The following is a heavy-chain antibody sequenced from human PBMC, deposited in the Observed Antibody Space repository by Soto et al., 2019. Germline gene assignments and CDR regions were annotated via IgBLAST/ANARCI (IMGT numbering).Heavy chain of an antibody. D-gene: IGHD2-2*01. CDR1: GFTFSSYG. Sequence: QVQLVEYGGGVVQPGRSLRLSCAASGFTFSSYGMHWVRQAPGKGLEWVAVISYDGSNKYYADSVKGRFTICRDNSKNTLYLQMNSLSAEDTAVYYCANDYRVLPAAMRGDFDYWGQVPLVTVSS. CDR2: ISYDGSNK. J-gene: IGHJ4*02. CDR3: ANDYRVLPAAMRGDFDY. V-gene: IGHV3-30*18.